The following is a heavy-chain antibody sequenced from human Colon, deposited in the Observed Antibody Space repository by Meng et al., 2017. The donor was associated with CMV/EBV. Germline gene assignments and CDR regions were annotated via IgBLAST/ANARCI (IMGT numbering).Heavy chain of an antibody. V-gene: IGHV3-23*01. J-gene: IGHJ4*02. CDR3: AKSPYVSEYHYDSSGYFDY. Sequence: GESLKISCAASGFTFSSYAMSWVRQAPGKGLEWVSAISGSGGSTYYADSVKGRFTISRDNSKNTLYLQMNSLRADDTAVYYCAKSPYVSEYHYDSSGYFDYWGQGTLVTVSS. D-gene: IGHD3-22*01. CDR1: GFTFSSYA. CDR2: ISGSGGST.